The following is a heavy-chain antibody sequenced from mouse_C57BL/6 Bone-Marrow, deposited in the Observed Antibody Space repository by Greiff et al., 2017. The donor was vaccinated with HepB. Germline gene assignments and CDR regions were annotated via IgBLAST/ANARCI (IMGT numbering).Heavy chain of an antibody. V-gene: IGHV1-67*01. CDR3: SREGWLLRWYYFDY. D-gene: IGHD2-3*01. CDR1: GYTFTGYA. CDR2: ISTDYGDA. J-gene: IGHJ2*01. Sequence: VKLVESGAELVRPGVSVKISCKGSGYTFTGYAMQWVKQSHAKSLEWIGVISTDYGDASYNQKFKDKATMTADTSSNTAYLQLSSLTSEDTAIYYCSREGWLLRWYYFDYWGQGTTLTVSS.